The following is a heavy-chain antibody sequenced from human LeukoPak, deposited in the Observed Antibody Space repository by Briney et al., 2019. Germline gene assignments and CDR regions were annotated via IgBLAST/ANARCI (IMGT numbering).Heavy chain of an antibody. D-gene: IGHD2-15*01. CDR2: ISGSGVSS. V-gene: IGHV3-23*01. Sequence: GGSLRLSCAASGFTFSSYAMSWVRQAPGKGLDWVSVISGSGVSSYYADSVKGRFTISRDNAKNSLYLQMNSLRAEDTAVYYCAREGQDLIDYWGQGTLVTVSS. CDR3: AREGQDLIDY. J-gene: IGHJ4*02. CDR1: GFTFSSYA.